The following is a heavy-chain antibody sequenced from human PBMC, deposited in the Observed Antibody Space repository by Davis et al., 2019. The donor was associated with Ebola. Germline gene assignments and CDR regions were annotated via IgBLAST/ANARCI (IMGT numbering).Heavy chain of an antibody. D-gene: IGHD3-10*01. CDR3: AKDRGYSSGLGTYPVF. V-gene: IGHV3-30*18. CDR1: GFTFNEYG. J-gene: IGHJ4*02. CDR2: ISYDGTYK. Sequence: GESLKISCAASGFTFNEYGMHWVRQAPGKGLEWVAVISYDGTYKFYADFVRGRFSISRDNSKNTLYLQINSLGSEDTAVYYCAKDRGYSSGLGTYPVFWGQGTLVTVSS.